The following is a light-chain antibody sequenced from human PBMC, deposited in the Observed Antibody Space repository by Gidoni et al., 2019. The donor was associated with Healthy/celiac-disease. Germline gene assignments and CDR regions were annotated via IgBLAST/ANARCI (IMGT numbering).Light chain of an antibody. CDR2: DAS. V-gene: IGKV3-11*01. CDR3: QQRSNWPLT. CDR1: QSVNSY. Sequence: IVLTQSPVTLSLSPGERATLSCRASQSVNSYLAWYQQTPGQAPRLLIYDASNRATGIPARFSGSGSETDFALTISSLESEDFAVYYCQQRSNWPLTFGGGTKVEIK. J-gene: IGKJ4*01.